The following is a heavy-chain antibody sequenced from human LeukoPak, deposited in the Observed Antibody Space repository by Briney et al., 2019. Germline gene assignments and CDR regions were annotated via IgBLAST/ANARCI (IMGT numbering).Heavy chain of an antibody. Sequence: SETLSLTCTVSGGSISSYYWSWIRQPPGKGLEWIGYIYYSGSTNYNPSLKSRVTISVDTSKNQSSLKLSSVTAADTAVYYCARDRQGLLDYWGQGTLVTVSS. D-gene: IGHD4-11*01. J-gene: IGHJ4*02. CDR2: IYYSGST. V-gene: IGHV4-59*01. CDR3: ARDRQGLLDY. CDR1: GGSISSYY.